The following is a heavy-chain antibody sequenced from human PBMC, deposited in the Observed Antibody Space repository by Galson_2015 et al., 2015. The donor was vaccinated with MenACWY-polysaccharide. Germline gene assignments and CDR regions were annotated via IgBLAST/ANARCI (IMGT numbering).Heavy chain of an antibody. J-gene: IGHJ4*02. Sequence: SLRLSCAASGFTFSSYAMSWVRQAPGKGLEWVSAISGSGGSTYYADSVKGRFTISRDNSKNTLYLQMDSLRAEDTAVYYCAKGIAAALYYFDYWGQGTLVTVSS. CDR3: AKGIAAALYYFDY. CDR2: ISGSGGST. D-gene: IGHD6-13*01. V-gene: IGHV3-23*01. CDR1: GFTFSSYA.